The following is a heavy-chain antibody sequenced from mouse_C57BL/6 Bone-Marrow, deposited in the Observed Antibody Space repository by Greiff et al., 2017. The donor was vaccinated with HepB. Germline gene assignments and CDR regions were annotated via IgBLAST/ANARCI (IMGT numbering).Heavy chain of an antibody. V-gene: IGHV5-17*01. CDR1: GFTFSDYG. CDR3: ARDYGSSYDYAMDY. CDR2: ISSGSSTI. D-gene: IGHD1-1*01. J-gene: IGHJ4*01. Sequence: EVKLVESGGGLVKPGGSLKLSCAASGFTFSDYGMHWVRQAPEKGLEWVAYISSGSSTIYYADTVKGRFTISRDNAKNTLFLQMTRLRSEDTAMYYCARDYGSSYDYAMDYWGQGTSVTVSS.